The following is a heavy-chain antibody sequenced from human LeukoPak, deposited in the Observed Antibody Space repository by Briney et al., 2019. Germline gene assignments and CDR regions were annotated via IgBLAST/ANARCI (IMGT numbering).Heavy chain of an antibody. CDR1: GFTVSSNY. CDR2: IYSGGST. J-gene: IGHJ5*02. D-gene: IGHD4-23*01. Sequence: GGSLRLSCAASGFTVSSNYMSWVRQAPGKGLEWVSVIYSGGSTYYAGSVKGRFTISRDNSNNTLYLQMNGLRAEDTAVYYCTRNYGGNWFDPWGQGTLVTVSS. CDR3: TRNYGGNWFDP. V-gene: IGHV3-53*01.